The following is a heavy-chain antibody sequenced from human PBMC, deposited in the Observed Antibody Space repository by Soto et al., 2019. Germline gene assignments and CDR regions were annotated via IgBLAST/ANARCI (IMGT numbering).Heavy chain of an antibody. CDR2: IIPLFGTA. D-gene: IGHD6-19*01. V-gene: IGHV1-69*13. CDR1: GGTFSTYA. CDR3: ARPKGSYSSGSYYFDY. Sequence: SVKVSCKTSGGTFSTYAIYWVRQAPGQGLEWMGAIIPLFGTADYAQKFQGRVTITADESTSTASMELSSLRSEDTAVYYCARPKGSYSSGSYYFDYWGQGTLVTVSS. J-gene: IGHJ4*02.